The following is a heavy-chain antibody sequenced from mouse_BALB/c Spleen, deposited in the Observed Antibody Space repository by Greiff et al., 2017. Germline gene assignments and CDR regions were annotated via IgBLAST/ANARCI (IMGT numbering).Heavy chain of an antibody. Sequence: EVMLVESGGGLVQPGGSRKLSCAASGFTFSSFGMHWVRQAPEKGLEWVAYISSGSSTIHYADTVKGRFTISRDNPKNTLFLQMTSLRSEDTAMYYCARYAYFDYWGQGTTLTVSS. J-gene: IGHJ2*01. V-gene: IGHV5-17*02. CDR2: ISSGSSTI. CDR3: ARYAYFDY. CDR1: GFTFSSFG. D-gene: IGHD6-5*01.